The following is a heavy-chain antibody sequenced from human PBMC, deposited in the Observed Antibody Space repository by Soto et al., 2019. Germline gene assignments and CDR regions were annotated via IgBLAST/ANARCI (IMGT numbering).Heavy chain of an antibody. D-gene: IGHD3-3*01. CDR2: INPNSGGT. CDR1: GYTFTGYY. J-gene: IGHJ6*02. Sequence: QVQLVQSGAEVKKPGASVKVSCKASGYTFTGYYMHWVRQAPGQGLEWMGWINPNSGGTNYAQKFQGWVTMTRDTSISTAYMELGRLRSDDTAVYYCARDLGDIRLKGAKYYYGMDVWGQGTTVTVSS. V-gene: IGHV1-2*04. CDR3: ARDLGDIRLKGAKYYYGMDV.